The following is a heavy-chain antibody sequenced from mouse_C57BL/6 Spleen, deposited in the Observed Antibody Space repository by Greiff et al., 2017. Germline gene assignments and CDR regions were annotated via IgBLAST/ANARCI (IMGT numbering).Heavy chain of an antibody. CDR3: TTGGYPWYFDV. D-gene: IGHD2-14*01. Sequence: VQLKQSGAELVRPGASVKLSCTASGFNIKDDYMHWVKQRPEQGLEWIGWIDPENGDTEYASKFQGKATITADTSSNTAYRQLSSLTSEDTAVYYCTTGGYPWYFDVWGTGTTVTVSS. V-gene: IGHV14-4*01. J-gene: IGHJ1*03. CDR1: GFNIKDDY. CDR2: IDPENGDT.